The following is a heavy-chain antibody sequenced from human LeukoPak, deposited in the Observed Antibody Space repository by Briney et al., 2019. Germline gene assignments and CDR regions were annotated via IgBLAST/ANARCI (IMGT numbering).Heavy chain of an antibody. V-gene: IGHV1-69*13. CDR1: GGTFSSYA. D-gene: IGHD3-22*01. CDR2: IIPIFGTA. CDR3: AGDLVPYYYDSSGYYHAFDY. Sequence: SVKVSCKASGGTFSSYAISWVRQAPGQGLEWMGGIIPIFGTANYAQKFQGRVTITADESTSTAYMELSSLRSEDTAVYYCAGDLVPYYYDSSGYYHAFDYWGQGTLVTISS. J-gene: IGHJ4*02.